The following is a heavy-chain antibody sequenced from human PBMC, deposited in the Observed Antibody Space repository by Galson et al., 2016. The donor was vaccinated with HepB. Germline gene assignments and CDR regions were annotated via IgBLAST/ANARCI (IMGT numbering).Heavy chain of an antibody. Sequence: SLRLCCAASGFTFSSYAMSWVRQAPGKGLEWVSTVRGSGVSTDYADSVKGRFTISRDNSKNSLYLQMNSLRAEDTALYYCAKDWGQWLARCYFDLWGRGTLVTVS. J-gene: IGHJ2*01. CDR1: GFTFSSYA. CDR3: AKDWGQWLARCYFDL. CDR2: VRGSGVST. V-gene: IGHV3-23*01. D-gene: IGHD6-19*01.